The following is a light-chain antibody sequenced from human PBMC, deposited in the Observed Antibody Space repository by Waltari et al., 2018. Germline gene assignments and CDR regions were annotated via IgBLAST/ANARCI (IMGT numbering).Light chain of an antibody. CDR2: GAS. J-gene: IGKJ1*01. CDR3: QHHLRLPAT. Sequence: IVLTQSPGTLSLSPGERDTLSCRASQNVSTFLAWYQQKPGQAPRLLIYGASSRATGIPDMFSGGGSGTDFSLTISRLEPEDFAVYYCQHHLRLPATFGQGTKVDIK. CDR1: QNVSTF. V-gene: IGKV3-20*01.